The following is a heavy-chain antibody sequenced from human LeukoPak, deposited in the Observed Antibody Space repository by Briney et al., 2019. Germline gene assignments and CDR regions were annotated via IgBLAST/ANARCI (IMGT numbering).Heavy chain of an antibody. D-gene: IGHD6-6*01. V-gene: IGHV1-2*02. Sequence: RASVKVSCKASGYSFTGYYIHWVRQAPGQGLEWMGWIDPNSGGTNYAQKFQDRVTMTGDPSISTAYMELSGLRSDDTAVYYCARAPAYSSSAILDFFHYWGQGTLVTVSS. CDR1: GYSFTGYY. J-gene: IGHJ4*02. CDR3: ARAPAYSSSAILDFFHY. CDR2: IDPNSGGT.